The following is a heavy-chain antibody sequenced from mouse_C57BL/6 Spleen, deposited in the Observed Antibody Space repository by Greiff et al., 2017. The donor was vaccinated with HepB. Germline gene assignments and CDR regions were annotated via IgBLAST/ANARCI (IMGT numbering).Heavy chain of an antibody. D-gene: IGHD2-2*01. Sequence: QVQLQQPGAELVRPGSSVKLSCKASGYTFTSYWMHWVKQRPIQGLEWIGNIDPSDSETHYNQKFKDKATLTVDKSSSTAYMQLSSLTSEESAVYYCARLYYGSFYYAMDYWGQGTSVTVSS. V-gene: IGHV1-52*01. J-gene: IGHJ4*01. CDR3: ARLYYGSFYYAMDY. CDR2: IDPSDSET. CDR1: GYTFTSYW.